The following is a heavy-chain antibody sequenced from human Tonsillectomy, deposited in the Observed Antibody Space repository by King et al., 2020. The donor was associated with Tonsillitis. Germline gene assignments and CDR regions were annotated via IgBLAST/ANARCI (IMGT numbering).Heavy chain of an antibody. CDR3: AKDKGKGADHDDRSRGAFDI. V-gene: IGHV3-21*01. D-gene: IGHD6-13*01. J-gene: IGHJ3*02. Sequence: EVQLVESGGGLVKPGGSLRLSCATSGFAFRHYDMNWVRQAPGKGLEWVSSIRSSSNALYYADSLKGRFTISKDNAKGSLYLEMNSLRAEDTAVYVCAKDKGKGADHDDRSRGAFDIWGRGTMVTVSS. CDR2: IRSSSNAL. CDR1: GFAFRHYD.